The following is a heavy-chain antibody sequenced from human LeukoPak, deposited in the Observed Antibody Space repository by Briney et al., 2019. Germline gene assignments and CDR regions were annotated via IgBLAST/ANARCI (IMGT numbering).Heavy chain of an antibody. D-gene: IGHD6-19*01. CDR2: IYSSRST. J-gene: IGHJ3*02. V-gene: IGHV4-59*08. CDR3: AGHGWPYAFDI. Sequence: SEALSLTCTVSGGSISSYYWSWIRQPPGEGLGWVGYIYSSRSTNYNPSLKSRATISVDTSKKHFSLKLSYVPAADPAVYYCAGHGWPYAFDIWGQGTMVTVSS. CDR1: GGSISSYY.